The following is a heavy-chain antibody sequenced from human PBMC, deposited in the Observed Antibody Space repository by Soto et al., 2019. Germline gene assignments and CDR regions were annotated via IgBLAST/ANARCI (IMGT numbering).Heavy chain of an antibody. Sequence: SVKVSCKASGGTFSSYTISWVRQAPGQGLEWMGRIIPILGIANYAQKFQGRVTITADTSTSTAYMELRSLRSDDTAIYYCARALTGYGMDVWGQGTTVTVS. CDR1: GGTFSSYT. V-gene: IGHV1-69*02. J-gene: IGHJ6*02. D-gene: IGHD7-27*01. CDR3: ARALTGYGMDV. CDR2: IIPILGIA.